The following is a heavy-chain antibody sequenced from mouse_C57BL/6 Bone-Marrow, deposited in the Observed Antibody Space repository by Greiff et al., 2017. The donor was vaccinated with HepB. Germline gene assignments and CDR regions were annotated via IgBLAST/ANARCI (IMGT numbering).Heavy chain of an antibody. CDR2: ISNGGGST. Sequence: EVKLMESGGGLVQPGGSLKLSCAASGFTFSDYYMYWVRQTPEKRLEWVAYISNGGGSTYYPDTVKGRFTISRDNAKNTLYLQMSRLKSEDTAMYYCARQGEVNYYGSTDAMDYWGQGTSVTVSS. CDR1: GFTFSDYY. V-gene: IGHV5-12*01. D-gene: IGHD1-1*01. CDR3: ARQGEVNYYGSTDAMDY. J-gene: IGHJ4*01.